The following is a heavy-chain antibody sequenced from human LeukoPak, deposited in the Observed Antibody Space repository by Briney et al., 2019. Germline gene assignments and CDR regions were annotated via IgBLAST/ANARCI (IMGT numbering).Heavy chain of an antibody. CDR2: IYYSGST. J-gene: IGHJ3*02. CDR1: GGSISSGGYY. V-gene: IGHV4-31*03. D-gene: IGHD2-8*01. CDR3: ARSIVLPAFDI. Sequence: PSQTLSLTCTVSGGSISSGGYYWSWIRQHPGKGLEWIGYIYYSGSTYYNPSLKSRVTISVDTSKNQFSLKLSSVTAADTAVYYYARSIVLPAFDIWGQGTMVTVSS.